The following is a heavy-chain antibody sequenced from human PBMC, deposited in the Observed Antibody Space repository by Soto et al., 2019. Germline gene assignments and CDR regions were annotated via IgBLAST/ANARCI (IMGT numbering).Heavy chain of an antibody. V-gene: IGHV3-33*01. CDR3: ARDPAHYDYGDYGAFDI. Sequence: QVQLVESGGGVVQPGRSLRLSCAASGFTFSSYGMHWVRQAPGKGLEWVAVIWYDGSNKYYADSVKGRFTISRDNSKNTLYLQMNSLRAEDKAVYYCARDPAHYDYGDYGAFDIWGQGTMVTVSS. D-gene: IGHD4-17*01. CDR1: GFTFSSYG. CDR2: IWYDGSNK. J-gene: IGHJ3*02.